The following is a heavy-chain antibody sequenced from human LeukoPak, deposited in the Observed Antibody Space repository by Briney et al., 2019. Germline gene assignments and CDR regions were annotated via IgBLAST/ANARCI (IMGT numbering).Heavy chain of an antibody. Sequence: SETLSLTCTVSGGSISSYYWSWLRQPPGKGLEWIGYIYYSGSTNYNPSLKSRVTISVDTSKNQFSLKLSSVTAADTAVYYCARSSFGVVIEFDPWGQGTLVTVSS. CDR3: ARSSFGVVIEFDP. V-gene: IGHV4-59*01. D-gene: IGHD3-3*01. CDR2: IYYSGST. J-gene: IGHJ5*02. CDR1: GGSISSYY.